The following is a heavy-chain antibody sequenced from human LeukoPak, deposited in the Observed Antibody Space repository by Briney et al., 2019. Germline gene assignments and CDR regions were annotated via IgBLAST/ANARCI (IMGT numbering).Heavy chain of an antibody. CDR1: GFTFDDYA. V-gene: IGHV3-9*01. J-gene: IGHJ4*02. CDR3: ARDRTLGSGWYNEYYFDY. CDR2: ISWNSDTI. D-gene: IGHD6-19*01. Sequence: PGGSLRLSCAASGFTFDDYAMHWVRQVPGKGLEWVSRISWNSDTIGYADSVKGRFTISRDNTKNSLYLQMNSLRAEDTAVYYCARDRTLGSGWYNEYYFDYWGQGTLVTVSS.